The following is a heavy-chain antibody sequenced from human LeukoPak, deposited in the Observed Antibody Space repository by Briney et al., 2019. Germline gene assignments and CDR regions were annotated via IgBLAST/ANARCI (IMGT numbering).Heavy chain of an antibody. CDR1: GYTFTSYG. Sequence: ASVKVSCKASGYTFTSYGISWVRQAPGQGLEWMGWINAYNGNTNYAQKLQGRVTMTTDTSTSTAYMELRSLRSDDTAVYYCARDLITMVRGVSSKYGYWGQGTLVTVSS. J-gene: IGHJ4*02. CDR3: ARDLITMVRGVSSKYGY. V-gene: IGHV1-18*01. CDR2: INAYNGNT. D-gene: IGHD3-10*01.